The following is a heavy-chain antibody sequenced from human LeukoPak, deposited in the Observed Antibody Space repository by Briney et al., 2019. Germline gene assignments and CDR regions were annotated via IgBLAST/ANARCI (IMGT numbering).Heavy chain of an antibody. J-gene: IGHJ4*02. Sequence: PGGSLRLSGAASGFTFSNYGMQWVRQAPGEGLEWVALIAYDGSYKYYADSVKGRFTISRDNSKNTLDLQMNSLRAEDTAVYYCAKDGSAWYLDYWGQGTLVTVSS. CDR2: IAYDGSYK. V-gene: IGHV3-30*18. CDR3: AKDGSAWYLDY. D-gene: IGHD6-19*01. CDR1: GFTFSNYG.